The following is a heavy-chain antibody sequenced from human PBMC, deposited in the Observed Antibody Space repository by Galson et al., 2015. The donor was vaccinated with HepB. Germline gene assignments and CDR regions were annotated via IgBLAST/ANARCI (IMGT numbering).Heavy chain of an antibody. CDR3: ARGGGYNFGSDY. CDR2: IDPSDSYT. CDR1: GYSFTSYW. Sequence: QSGAEVKKPGESLRISCKASGYSFTSYWISWVRQMPGKGLEWMGRIDPSDSYTNYSPSFQGHVTISADKPITTAYLQWSSLKASDTAMYYCARGGGYNFGSDYWGQGTLVTVSS. J-gene: IGHJ4*02. D-gene: IGHD5-18*01. V-gene: IGHV5-10-1*01.